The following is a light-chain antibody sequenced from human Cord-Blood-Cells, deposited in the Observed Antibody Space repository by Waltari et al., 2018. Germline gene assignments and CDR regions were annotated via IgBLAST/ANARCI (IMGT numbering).Light chain of an antibody. CDR1: QSLLHSNGYNY. J-gene: IGKJ1*01. V-gene: IGKV2-28*01. CDR3: MQALQTPT. Sequence: DIVMTQSPLSLPVTPGEPASISCRSSQSLLHSNGYNYLDWYLQKPGQSPHLLIYLGSNRASGVPDRFSGRGSGTDFTLKISRVEAEDVGVYYCMQALQTPTFGQGTKVEIK. CDR2: LGS.